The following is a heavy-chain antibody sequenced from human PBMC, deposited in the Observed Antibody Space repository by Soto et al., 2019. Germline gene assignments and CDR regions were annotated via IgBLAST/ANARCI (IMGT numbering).Heavy chain of an antibody. J-gene: IGHJ4*02. CDR3: AKDFSFCINGVCEDGYYFDY. D-gene: IGHD2-8*01. Sequence: PGGSLRLSCAASGFTFSNYGMHWVRQAPGKGLEWVAVITFDGNNKYYADSVKGRFTISRDNSKNTLYLQMNSLRAEDTAVYYCAKDFSFCINGVCEDGYYFDYWGQGTLVTV. CDR2: ITFDGNNK. CDR1: GFTFSNYG. V-gene: IGHV3-30*18.